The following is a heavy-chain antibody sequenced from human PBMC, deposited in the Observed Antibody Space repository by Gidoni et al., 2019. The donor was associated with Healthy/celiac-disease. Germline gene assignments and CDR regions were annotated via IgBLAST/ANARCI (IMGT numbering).Heavy chain of an antibody. V-gene: IGHV1-3*01. CDR2: INAGNGNT. Sequence: QVQLVQSGAEVKKPGASVKVSCKASGYPFTSYAMHWVRQAPGQRLEWMGWINAGNGNTKYSQKFQGRVTITRDTSASTAYMELSSLRSEDTAVYYCARSVADKGYSSGWSDFDYWGQGTLVTVSS. CDR1: GYPFTSYA. D-gene: IGHD6-19*01. J-gene: IGHJ4*02. CDR3: ARSVADKGYSSGWSDFDY.